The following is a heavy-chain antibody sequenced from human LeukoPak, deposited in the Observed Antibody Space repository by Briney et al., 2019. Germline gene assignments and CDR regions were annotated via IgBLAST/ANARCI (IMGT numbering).Heavy chain of an antibody. CDR1: GYTFTSYY. CDR2: INPSGGST. CDR3: ARASDSSGYYAPQHYFDY. D-gene: IGHD3-22*01. V-gene: IGHV1-46*03. J-gene: IGHJ4*02. Sequence: GASVKVSCKASGYTFTSYYMHWVRQAPGQGLEWMGIINPSGGSTSYAQKFQGRVTMTRDTSTSTVYMELSSLRSEDTAVYYCARASDSSGYYAPQHYFDYWGQGNLVTVSS.